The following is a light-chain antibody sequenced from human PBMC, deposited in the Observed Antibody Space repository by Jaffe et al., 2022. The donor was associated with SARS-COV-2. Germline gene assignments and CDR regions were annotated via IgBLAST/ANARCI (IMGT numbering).Light chain of an antibody. CDR3: QSFDSSLSGSV. CDR1: NSNIGAGYD. J-gene: IGLJ3*02. V-gene: IGLV1-40*01. Sequence: QSVLTQPPSVSGAPGQRVTISCTGSNSNIGAGYDVHWYQQVPGTAPKLLIYGNNNRPSGVPDRFSDSKSGTSASLAITGLQAEDEADYYCQSFDSSLSGSVFGGGTKLTVL. CDR2: GNN.